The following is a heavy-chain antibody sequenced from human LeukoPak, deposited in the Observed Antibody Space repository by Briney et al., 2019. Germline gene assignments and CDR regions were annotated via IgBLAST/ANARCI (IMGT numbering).Heavy chain of an antibody. Sequence: GGSLRLSCAASGFTFSSYSMNWVRQAPGKGLEWVSSISSSSSYIYYADSVKGRFTISRDNAKNSLYLQMSSLRAEDTAVYYCASSFNSSGYEHWGQGTLVTVSS. V-gene: IGHV3-21*01. CDR1: GFTFSSYS. D-gene: IGHD6-19*01. CDR3: ASSFNSSGYEH. CDR2: ISSSSSYI. J-gene: IGHJ4*02.